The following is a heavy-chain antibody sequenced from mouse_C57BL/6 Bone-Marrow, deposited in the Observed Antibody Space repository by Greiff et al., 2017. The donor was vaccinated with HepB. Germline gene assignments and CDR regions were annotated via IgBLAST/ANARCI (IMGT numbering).Heavy chain of an antibody. CDR1: GFTFTDYY. V-gene: IGHV7-3*01. D-gene: IGHD3-2*02. Sequence: EVQVVESGGGLVQPGGSLSLSCAASGFTFTDYYMSWVRQPPGKALEWLGFIRNKANGYTTEYSASVKGRFTISRDNSQSLLYLQMNALRAEDSATYYCARSGYGGAMDYWGQGTSVTVSS. CDR2: IRNKANGYTT. CDR3: ARSGYGGAMDY. J-gene: IGHJ4*01.